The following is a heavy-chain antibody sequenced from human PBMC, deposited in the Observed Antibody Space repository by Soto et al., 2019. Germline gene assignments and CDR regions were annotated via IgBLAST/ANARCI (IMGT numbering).Heavy chain of an antibody. D-gene: IGHD3-22*01. V-gene: IGHV3-30-3*01. J-gene: IGHJ6*02. Sequence: GSLRLSCAASGFTFSSYAMHWVRQAPGKGLEWVAVISYDGSNKYYADSVKGRFTISRDNSKNTLYLQMNSLRAEDTAVYYCARGWWYYDSSGYLGGMDVWDQGTTVTVSS. CDR1: GFTFSSYA. CDR3: ARGWWYYDSSGYLGGMDV. CDR2: ISYDGSNK.